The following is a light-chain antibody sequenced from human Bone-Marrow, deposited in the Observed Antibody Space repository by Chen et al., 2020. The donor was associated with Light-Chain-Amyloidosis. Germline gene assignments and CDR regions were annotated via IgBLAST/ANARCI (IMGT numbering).Light chain of an antibody. J-gene: IGKJ4*01. V-gene: IGKV1-39*01. CDR2: ATS. CDR3: QQSFSTPPT. CDR1: QSISTF. Sequence: DIQMAQSPSSLSASVGDRVTITCRASQSISTFLNWYQQKPGKGPNLLIYATSRLQSGVPSRFTVSRSGTDFTLPISSLQPEDFATYSCQQSFSTPPTFGGGTNVEI.